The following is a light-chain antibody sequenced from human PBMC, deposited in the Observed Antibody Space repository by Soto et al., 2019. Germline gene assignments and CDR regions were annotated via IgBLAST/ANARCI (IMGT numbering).Light chain of an antibody. CDR1: QTVISGY. CDR2: GAS. CDR3: QQXNNWPLLT. J-gene: IGKJ1*01. V-gene: IGKV3-15*01. Sequence: EIVLTQSPATLSLSPGEGATLSCRASQTVISGYLAWYQQKPGQAPRLIIYGASTRATGIPARFSGSGSGTEFTLTISSLQSEDFAVYYCQQXNNWPLLTXGQGTKVDIK.